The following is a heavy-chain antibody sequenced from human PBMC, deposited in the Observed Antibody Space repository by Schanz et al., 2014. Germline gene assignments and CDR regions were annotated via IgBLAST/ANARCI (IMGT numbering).Heavy chain of an antibody. CDR1: GFTFSSYG. Sequence: QVQLVESGGGVVQPGRSLRLSCAVSGFTFSSYGMHWVRQAPGKGLEWVAVISYHGSEKYYADSVKGRFTISRDNAKNSLHLQMNSLRAEDTAVYYCAKDMHKDYGGKPQAFDIWGQGTMVTVSS. V-gene: IGHV3-30*18. D-gene: IGHD4-17*01. J-gene: IGHJ3*02. CDR2: ISYHGSEK. CDR3: AKDMHKDYGGKPQAFDI.